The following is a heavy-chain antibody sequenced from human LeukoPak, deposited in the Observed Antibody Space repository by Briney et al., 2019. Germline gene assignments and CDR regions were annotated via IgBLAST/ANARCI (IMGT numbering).Heavy chain of an antibody. J-gene: IGHJ4*02. Sequence: HPGGSLRLSCAASGFTFDDYAMHWVRQAPGKGLEWVSGISWNSDSIGYADSVKGRFTISRDNAKNSLYLQMNSLRTEDTALYYCAKGYSSSWYADYFDYWGQGTLVTVSS. CDR2: ISWNSDSI. CDR3: AKGYSSSWYADYFDY. V-gene: IGHV3-9*01. CDR1: GFTFDDYA. D-gene: IGHD6-13*01.